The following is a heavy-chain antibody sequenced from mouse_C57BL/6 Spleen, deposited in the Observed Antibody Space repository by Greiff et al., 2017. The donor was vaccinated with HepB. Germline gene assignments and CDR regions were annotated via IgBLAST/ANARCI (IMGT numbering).Heavy chain of an antibody. J-gene: IGHJ1*03. Sequence: EVKVVESGGGLVKPGGSLKLSCAASGFTFSDYGMHWVRQAPEKGLEWVAYISSGSSTIYYADTVKGRFTISRDNAKNTLFLQMTSLRSEDTAMYYCARNPSYYYGSSYWYFDVWGTGTTVTVSS. V-gene: IGHV5-17*01. CDR3: ARNPSYYYGSSYWYFDV. CDR1: GFTFSDYG. CDR2: ISSGSSTI. D-gene: IGHD1-1*01.